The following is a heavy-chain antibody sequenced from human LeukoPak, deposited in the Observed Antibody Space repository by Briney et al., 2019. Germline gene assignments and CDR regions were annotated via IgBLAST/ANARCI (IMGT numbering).Heavy chain of an antibody. V-gene: IGHV1-69*13. J-gene: IGHJ4*02. CDR1: GGTFSSSA. D-gene: IGHD1-26*01. CDR2: ILPIFGTA. Sequence: SVKVSCKASGGTFSSSAISWVRQAPGQGLEWMGGILPIFGTANYAQRFQGRVTITADESTSTAYMELSSLRSEDTAVYYCARGVVGATTGAYSFDYWGQGTLVTVSS. CDR3: ARGVVGATTGAYSFDY.